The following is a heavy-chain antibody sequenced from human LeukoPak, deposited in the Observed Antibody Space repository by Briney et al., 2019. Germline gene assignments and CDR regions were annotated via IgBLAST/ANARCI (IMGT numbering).Heavy chain of an antibody. J-gene: IGHJ6*02. CDR2: ISYDGSNK. CDR1: GFTFSSYA. Sequence: PGGSLRLSCAASGFTFSSYAMHWVRQAPGKGLEWVACISYDGSNKYYADSVKGRFTVSRDNSKNTLYLQMKSLRAEDTAVYYCAGTSIAVAGKQYYYYYGMDVWGQGTTVTVSS. CDR3: AGTSIAVAGKQYYYYYGMDV. D-gene: IGHD6-19*01. V-gene: IGHV3-30-3*01.